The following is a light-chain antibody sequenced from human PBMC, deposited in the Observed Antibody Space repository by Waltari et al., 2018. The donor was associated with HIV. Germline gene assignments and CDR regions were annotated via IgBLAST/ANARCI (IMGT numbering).Light chain of an antibody. J-gene: IGKJ2*01. Sequence: DIVLTQAPASLAVSLGDTVTIHRKSRQSVLYTSNNKNDLVWYQQKPCRPPKLLIYWASTRESGVSVLFSGSASETEFTLTIKCLQPDEVGVYYCKQFARKRYFGQGTRLDI. CDR2: WAS. CDR1: QSVLYTSNNKND. CDR3: KQFARKRY. V-gene: IGKV4-1*01.